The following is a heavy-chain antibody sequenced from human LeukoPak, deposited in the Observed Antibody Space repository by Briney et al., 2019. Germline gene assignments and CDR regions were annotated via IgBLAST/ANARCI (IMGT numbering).Heavy chain of an antibody. CDR2: IIPIFGTA. CDR3: ARVSPSGYYPDYYFDY. V-gene: IGHV1-69*13. Sequence: SVKVSCKASGGTFSSYAISWVRQAPGQGLEWMGGIIPIFGTANYAQKFQGRVTITADESTSTAYMELSSLRSEDTAVYYCARVSPSGYYPDYYFDYWGQGTLVTVSS. J-gene: IGHJ4*02. D-gene: IGHD3-22*01. CDR1: GGTFSSYA.